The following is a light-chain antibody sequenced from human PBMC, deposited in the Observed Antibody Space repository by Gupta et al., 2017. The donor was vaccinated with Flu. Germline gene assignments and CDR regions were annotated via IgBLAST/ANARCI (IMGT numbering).Light chain of an antibody. Sequence: ENVLMQSPGTLSLSPGERATLSCRAGQSVNSNYLAWYQLKPGQAPRLPIYGASSRAPGIPDRFSGSGSGTDFTLTISRLEPEDFAVYYCHQYGTSPQTFGQGTKVDIE. CDR2: GAS. J-gene: IGKJ1*01. V-gene: IGKV3-20*01. CDR3: HQYGTSPQT. CDR1: QSVNSNY.